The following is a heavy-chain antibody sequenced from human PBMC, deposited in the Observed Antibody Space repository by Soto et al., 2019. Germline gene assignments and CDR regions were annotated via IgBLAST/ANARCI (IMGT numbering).Heavy chain of an antibody. CDR2: IYYSGGT. D-gene: IGHD3-10*01. Sequence: QVQLQESGPGLVRPSQTLSLSCTVSGGSISNSANHWSWIRQHPGEGLEWIGYIYYSGGTYYRPSLKCRVTKSIDASKNQFSLKLSSVTAADTAVYYCAKGVRGVPNWFDPWGQGTLVTVSS. V-gene: IGHV4-31*03. CDR3: AKGVRGVPNWFDP. CDR1: GGSISNSANH. J-gene: IGHJ5*02.